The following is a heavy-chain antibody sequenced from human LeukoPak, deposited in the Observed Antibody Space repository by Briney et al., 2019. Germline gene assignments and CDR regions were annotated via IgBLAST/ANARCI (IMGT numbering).Heavy chain of an antibody. V-gene: IGHV7-4-1*02. Sequence: ASVKVSCKASGYTLTKYAMIWVRQAPGQGLEWMGWINTNSGNPTYAQGFTGRFVFSLDTSVSTAYLQISSLNTEDTAVYYCAIDQPVAGVSNFDSWGQGTLVTVSS. CDR2: INTNSGNP. D-gene: IGHD6-19*01. CDR3: AIDQPVAGVSNFDS. CDR1: GYTLTKYA. J-gene: IGHJ4*02.